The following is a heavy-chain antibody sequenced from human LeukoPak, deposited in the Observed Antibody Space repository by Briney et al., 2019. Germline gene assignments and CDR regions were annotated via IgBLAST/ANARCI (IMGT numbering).Heavy chain of an antibody. CDR3: ASPGQWDY. V-gene: IGHV3-23*01. D-gene: IGHD6-19*01. CDR2: ISGSGGST. CDR1: GFTFSSYA. J-gene: IGHJ4*02. Sequence: PGGSLRLSCAVPGFTFSSYAMSWVRQAPGKGLEWVSAISGSGGSTCYADSVKGRFTISRDNSRNTLYLQMNSLRAEDTAVYYCASPGQWDYWGQGTLVTVSS.